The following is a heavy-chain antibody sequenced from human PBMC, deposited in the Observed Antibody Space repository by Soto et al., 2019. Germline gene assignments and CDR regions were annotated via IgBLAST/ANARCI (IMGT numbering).Heavy chain of an antibody. D-gene: IGHD5-18*01. Sequence: QVQLVQSGAEVKKPGASVKVSCKASGYTFTSYGITWVRQAPGQGLEWMGWISAYNGNTNYAQKLQGRVTMTTDTSTSTAYIELRSLRSDDTAVYYCAGYNHPWYYYGMDVWGQGTTVTVSS. V-gene: IGHV1-18*04. CDR3: AGYNHPWYYYGMDV. CDR1: GYTFTSYG. J-gene: IGHJ6*02. CDR2: ISAYNGNT.